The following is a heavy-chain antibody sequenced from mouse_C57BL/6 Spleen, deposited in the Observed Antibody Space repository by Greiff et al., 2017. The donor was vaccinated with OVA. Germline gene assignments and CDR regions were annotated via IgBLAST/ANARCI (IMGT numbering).Heavy chain of an antibody. D-gene: IGHD1-1*01. V-gene: IGHV2-6-1*01. Sequence: VMLVESGPGLVAPSQSLSITCTVSGFSLTSYGVHWVRQPPGKGLEWLVVIWSDGSTTSNSALKSRLSISKDNSKRQVFLKMNSLQTDDTAMYYCARHGSSYGAMDYWGQGASVTVSS. J-gene: IGHJ4*01. CDR3: ARHGSSYGAMDY. CDR2: IWSDGST. CDR1: GFSLTSYG.